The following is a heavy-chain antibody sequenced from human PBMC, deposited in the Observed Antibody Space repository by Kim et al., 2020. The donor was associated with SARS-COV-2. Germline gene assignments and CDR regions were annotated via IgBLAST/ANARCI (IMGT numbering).Heavy chain of an antibody. V-gene: IGHV1-2*04. Sequence: ASVKVSCKASGYTFTGYYMHWVRQAPGQGLEWMGWINPNSGGTNYAQKFQGCVTMTRDTSISTAYMELSRLRSDDTAVYYCARDRGAAAGFDYWGQGTLVTVSS. D-gene: IGHD6-13*01. J-gene: IGHJ4*02. CDR2: INPNSGGT. CDR3: ARDRGAAAGFDY. CDR1: GYTFTGYY.